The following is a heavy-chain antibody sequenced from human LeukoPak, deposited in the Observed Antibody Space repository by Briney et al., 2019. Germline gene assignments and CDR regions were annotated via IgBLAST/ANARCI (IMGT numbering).Heavy chain of an antibody. V-gene: IGHV1-69*06. Sequence: VASVKVSCKASGGTFSSYAISWVRQAPGQGLEWMGGIIPIFGTANYAQKFQGRVTITADKSTSTAYMELSSLRSEDTAVYYCASTIRGGYSYGYGYWGQGTLVTVSS. CDR3: ASTIRGGYSYGYGY. CDR1: GGTFSSYA. D-gene: IGHD5-18*01. CDR2: IIPIFGTA. J-gene: IGHJ4*02.